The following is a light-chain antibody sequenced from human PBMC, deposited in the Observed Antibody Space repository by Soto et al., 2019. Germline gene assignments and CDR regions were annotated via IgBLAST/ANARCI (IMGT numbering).Light chain of an antibody. CDR3: QSYDNSLYV. CDR1: ISNIGAGYD. J-gene: IGLJ1*01. V-gene: IGLV1-40*01. CDR2: GNS. Sequence: QSVLTQPPSVSGAPGQRVTISCTGSISNIGAGYDVHWYQQLPGTAPKLLISGNSNRPSGVPDRFSGSKSGTSASLAITGLQAEDEADYYCQSYDNSLYVFGTGTKVPVL.